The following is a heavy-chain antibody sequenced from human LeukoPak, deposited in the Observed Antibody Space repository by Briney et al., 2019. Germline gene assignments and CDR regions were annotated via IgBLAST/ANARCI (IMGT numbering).Heavy chain of an antibody. CDR3: ARGIFGVPFS. V-gene: IGHV4-39*07. Sequence: SETLSLTCTVSGGSISSSSYYWGWIRQPPGKGLESIGSIYYSGSTYYNPSLKSRVTISVDTSKNQFSLKLSSVTAADTAVYYCARGIFGVPFSWGQGTLVTVSS. CDR1: GGSISSSSYY. CDR2: IYYSGST. D-gene: IGHD3-3*01. J-gene: IGHJ5*02.